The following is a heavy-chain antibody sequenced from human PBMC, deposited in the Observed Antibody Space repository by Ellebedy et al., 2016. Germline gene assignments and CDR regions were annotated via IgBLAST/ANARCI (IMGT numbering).Heavy chain of an antibody. Sequence: ASVKVSCXASGYTFTNFYMHWVRQAPGQGLEWMGMIPPSGGRTRYAQKFQGRVTVTRDTSTSIVYMELNSLRSEDTAVYFCARDDSTGYRPGLWGQGTLVTVSS. D-gene: IGHD3-22*01. CDR1: GYTFTNFY. CDR3: ARDDSTGYRPGL. V-gene: IGHV1-46*01. J-gene: IGHJ4*02. CDR2: IPPSGGRT.